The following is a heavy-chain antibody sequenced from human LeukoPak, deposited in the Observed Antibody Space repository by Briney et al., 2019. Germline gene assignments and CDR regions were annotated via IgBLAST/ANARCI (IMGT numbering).Heavy chain of an antibody. CDR3: ARAYIVVVPAAATTYYYYGMDV. Sequence: ASVKVSCKASGYTFTGYYMHWVRQAPGQGLEWMGWINPNSGGTNYAQKFQGRVTMTWDTSISTAYMELSRLRSDDTAVYYCARAYIVVVPAAATTYYYYGMDVWGQGTTVTVSS. D-gene: IGHD2-2*01. J-gene: IGHJ6*02. V-gene: IGHV1-2*02. CDR1: GYTFTGYY. CDR2: INPNSGGT.